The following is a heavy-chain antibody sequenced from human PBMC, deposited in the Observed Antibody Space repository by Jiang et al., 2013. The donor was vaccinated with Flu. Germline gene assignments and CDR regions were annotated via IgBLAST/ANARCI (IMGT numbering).Heavy chain of an antibody. V-gene: IGHV4-39*07. D-gene: IGHD3-3*01. J-gene: IGHJ5*02. CDR3: ARALKEGDFWSGYHYNWVDP. CDR2: IYHTGST. CDR1: GGSIRSDTYY. Sequence: GLVKPPETLSLTCSVSGGSIRSDTYYWVWIRQPPGKGLEWIGSIYHTGSTYYNPSLKSRVSMSVDTSKSQFYLNVDSLTAADTAVFYCARALKEGDFWSGYHYNWVDPWGQGTLVTASS.